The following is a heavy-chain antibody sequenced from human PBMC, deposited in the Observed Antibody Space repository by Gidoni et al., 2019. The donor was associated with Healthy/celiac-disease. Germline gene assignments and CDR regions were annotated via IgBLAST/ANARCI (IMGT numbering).Heavy chain of an antibody. D-gene: IGHD5-12*01. V-gene: IGHV1-69*01. CDR3: ASRGKDGYNYGYSY. CDR1: GGTFSSYA. CDR2: IIPIFGTA. Sequence: QVQLVQSGAEVKKPGSPVKVPCKPPGGTFSSYAISWVRQAPGQGLEWMGGIIPIFGTANYAQKFQGRVTITADESTSTAYMELSSLRSEDTAVYYCASRGKDGYNYGYSYWGQGTLVTVSS. J-gene: IGHJ4*02.